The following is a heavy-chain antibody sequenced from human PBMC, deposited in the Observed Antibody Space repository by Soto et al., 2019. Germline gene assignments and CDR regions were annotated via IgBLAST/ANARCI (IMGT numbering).Heavy chain of an antibody. J-gene: IGHJ4*02. V-gene: IGHV1-69*08. CDR1: GGTFSSYT. D-gene: IGHD2-21*02. CDR3: ARDRSGGDHYFDY. CDR2: IIPILGIA. Sequence: QVQLVQSGAEVKKPGSSVKVSCKASGGTFSSYTISWVRQAPGQGLEWMGRIIPILGIANYAQKFQGRVTINADKSTSTAYMELSSLRSEDTAVYYCARDRSGGDHYFDYWGQGTLVTVSS.